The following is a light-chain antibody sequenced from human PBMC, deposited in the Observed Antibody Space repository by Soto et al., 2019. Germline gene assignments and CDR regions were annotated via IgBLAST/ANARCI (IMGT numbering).Light chain of an antibody. CDR3: QQYGSSPPT. CDR2: GAS. J-gene: IGKJ1*01. CDR1: QSVSSSY. V-gene: IGKV3-20*01. Sequence: EIVLTQSPGXLSLSPGERATLSCRASQSVSSSYLAWYQQKPGQAPRLLIYGASSRATGIPDRFSGSGSGTDFTLTISRLEPEDFAVYYCQQYGSSPPTFGQGTKVDIK.